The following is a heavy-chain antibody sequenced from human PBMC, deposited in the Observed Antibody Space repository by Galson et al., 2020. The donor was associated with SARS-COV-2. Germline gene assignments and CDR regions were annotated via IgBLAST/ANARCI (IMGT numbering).Heavy chain of an antibody. D-gene: IGHD4-4*01. V-gene: IGHV1-69*04. CDR1: GGTFSSYT. CDR2: IIPILGIA. CDR3: ARDDPVTTAPSGYDYGMDV. J-gene: IGHJ6*02. Sequence: SVKVSCKASGGTFSSYTISWVRQAPGQGLEWMGRIIPILGIANYAQKFQGRVTITADKSTSTAYMELSSLRSEDTAVYYCARDDPVTTAPSGYDYGMDVWGQGTTVTVAS.